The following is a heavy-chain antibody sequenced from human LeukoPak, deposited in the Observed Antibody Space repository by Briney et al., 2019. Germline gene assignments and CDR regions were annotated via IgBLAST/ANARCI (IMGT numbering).Heavy chain of an antibody. CDR1: GCTFTDHF. J-gene: IGHJ4*02. D-gene: IGHD1-1*01. V-gene: IGHV1-2*06. Sequence: ASVKVSCKPSGCTFTDHFIHWVRQAPGEGLEWMGRIDPKSGVRNYPQKSQGRVAMATDTSINTVYMELTSLRSDDTAVYYCARGKYKNAVDYWGQGTRVTVST. CDR2: IDPKSGVR. CDR3: ARGKYKNAVDY.